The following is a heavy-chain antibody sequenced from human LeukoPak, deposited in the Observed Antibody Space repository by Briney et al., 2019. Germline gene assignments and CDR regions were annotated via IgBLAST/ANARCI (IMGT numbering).Heavy chain of an antibody. Sequence: SQTLSLTCTVSGGSISSGSYYWSWTRQPPRKGLEWIGCIYYSGSTYYNPSLKSRVTISVDTSKNQFSLKLSSVTAADTAVYYCARDLTVVPAAMGWFDPWDQGTLVTVSS. J-gene: IGHJ5*02. V-gene: IGHV4-30-4*08. CDR2: IYYSGST. D-gene: IGHD2-2*01. CDR1: GGSISSGSYY. CDR3: ARDLTVVPAAMGWFDP.